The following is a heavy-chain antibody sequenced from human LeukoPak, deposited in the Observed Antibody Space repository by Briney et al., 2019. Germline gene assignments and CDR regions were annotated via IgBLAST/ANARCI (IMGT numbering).Heavy chain of an antibody. V-gene: IGHV4-34*01. D-gene: IGHD5-24*01. CDR1: GGSFSGYY. Sequence: SETLSLTCAVYGGSFSGYYWSWIRQPPGEGVEWIGEINHSGSTNYNPSLKSRVTISVDTSKNQFSLKLSSVTAADTAVYYCARSRRWLQFRGFDYWGQGTLVTVSS. J-gene: IGHJ4*02. CDR2: INHSGST. CDR3: ARSRRWLQFRGFDY.